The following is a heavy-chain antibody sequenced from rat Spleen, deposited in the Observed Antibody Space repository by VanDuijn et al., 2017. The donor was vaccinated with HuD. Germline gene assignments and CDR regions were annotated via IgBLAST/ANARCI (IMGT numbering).Heavy chain of an antibody. CDR1: GFTFSNYD. V-gene: IGHV5-29*01. CDR2: ISYDGTST. CDR3: TTRDGGYPH. Sequence: EVQLVESGGALVQPGRSLKLSCAASGFTFSNYDMAWVRQAPTKGLEWVASISYDGTSTYYRDSVKGRFTISRDNAKSTLYLQMDSLRSEGTATYYCTTRDGGYPHWGQGVMVTVSS. J-gene: IGHJ2*01. D-gene: IGHD1-11*01.